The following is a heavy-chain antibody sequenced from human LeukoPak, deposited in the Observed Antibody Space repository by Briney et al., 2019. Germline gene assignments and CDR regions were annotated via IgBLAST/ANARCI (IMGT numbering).Heavy chain of an antibody. V-gene: IGHV3-48*03. D-gene: IGHD3-10*01. Sequence: GGSLRLSCAASGFTFSSYEMNWVRQAPGKGLEWVSYISSSGSTIYYADSVKGRFTISRDNAKNSLYLQMNSLRAEDTAVYYCARRTYYYGSGSYDRDYYYYYYMDVWGKGTTVTISS. CDR1: GFTFSSYE. CDR3: ARRTYYYGSGSYDRDYYYYYYMDV. CDR2: ISSSGSTI. J-gene: IGHJ6*03.